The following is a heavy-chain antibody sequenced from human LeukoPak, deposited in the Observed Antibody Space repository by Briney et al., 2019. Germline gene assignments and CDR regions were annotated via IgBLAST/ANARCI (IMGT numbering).Heavy chain of an antibody. Sequence: GASVKVSCKASGYILTNCYMHWVRQAPGQGLEWMGMINPSGGATSNAQKFQGRVTITADESTSTAYMELSSLRSEDTAVYYCAREGGVTGTTGGWFDPWGQGTLVTVSS. CDR1: GYILTNCY. D-gene: IGHD1-20*01. J-gene: IGHJ5*02. CDR2: INPSGGAT. V-gene: IGHV1-46*01. CDR3: AREGGVTGTTGGWFDP.